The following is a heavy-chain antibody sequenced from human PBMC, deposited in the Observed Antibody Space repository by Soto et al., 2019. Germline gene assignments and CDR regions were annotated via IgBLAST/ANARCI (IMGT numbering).Heavy chain of an antibody. CDR2: ISGSGGST. J-gene: IGHJ4*02. V-gene: IGHV3-23*01. CDR1: GFTFSSYA. Sequence: GVSLRLSCAASGFTFSSYAMSWVRQAPGKGLEWVSAISGSGGSTYYADSVKGRFTISRDNSKNTLYLQMNSLRAEDTAVYYCAKDPADCSGGSCYPQFYFDYWGQGTLVTVSS. D-gene: IGHD2-15*01. CDR3: AKDPADCSGGSCYPQFYFDY.